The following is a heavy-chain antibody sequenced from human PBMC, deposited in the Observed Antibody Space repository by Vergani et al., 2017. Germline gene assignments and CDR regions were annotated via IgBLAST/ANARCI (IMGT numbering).Heavy chain of an antibody. J-gene: IGHJ6*03. CDR1: GFTFSSYA. D-gene: IGHD3-10*01. V-gene: IGHV3-30*01. CDR3: AREPVLLWFGEEYYYYFMDG. Sequence: QVQLVESGGGVVQPGRSLRLSCAASGFTFSSYAMHWVRQAPGKGLEWVAVISYDGSNKYYADSVKGRFTISRDNSKNTLYMQMNSLRAEDTAVYYCAREPVLLWFGEEYYYYFMDGWGKGTTVTVS. CDR2: ISYDGSNK.